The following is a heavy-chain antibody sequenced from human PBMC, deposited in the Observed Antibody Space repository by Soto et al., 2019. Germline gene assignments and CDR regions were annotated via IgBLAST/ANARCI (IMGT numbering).Heavy chain of an antibody. CDR3: ARYDSSGYYWPYYYYGMDV. Sequence: EVQLVESGGGLVKPGGSLRLSCAASGFTFSTYSMNWVRQAPGKGLEWVSSISDSSSYIYYADSVKGRFTISRDNDKSSLYLQMNSLRAEDTVGYYCARYDSSGYYWPYYYYGMDVWGQGTTVPVSS. D-gene: IGHD3-22*01. V-gene: IGHV3-21*01. J-gene: IGHJ6*02. CDR2: ISDSSSYI. CDR1: GFTFSTYS.